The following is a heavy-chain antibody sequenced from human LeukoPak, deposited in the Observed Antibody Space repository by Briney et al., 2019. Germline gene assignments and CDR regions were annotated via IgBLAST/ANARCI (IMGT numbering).Heavy chain of an antibody. D-gene: IGHD1-26*01. Sequence: SETLSLTCIVSGGSINNHYWTWIRQTPGKGLEWIGDIHYTGTTKYNPFLKSRVTISIDTSKNQFSLELSSVTATDTAVYFCATNRAGTYDRPFDIWGQGTMVAVSS. V-gene: IGHV4-59*08. J-gene: IGHJ3*02. CDR3: ATNRAGTYDRPFDI. CDR1: GGSINNHY. CDR2: IHYTGTT.